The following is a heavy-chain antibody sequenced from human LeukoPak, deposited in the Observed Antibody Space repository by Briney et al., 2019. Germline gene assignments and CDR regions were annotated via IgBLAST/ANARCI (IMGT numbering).Heavy chain of an antibody. D-gene: IGHD2-15*01. CDR3: AKVAGYCSGGSCYELFAFDY. CDR2: IYSGGST. V-gene: IGHV3-66*01. J-gene: IGHJ4*02. CDR1: GFTVSSNY. Sequence: GGSLRLSCAASGFTVSSNYMSWVRQAPGEGLEWVSVIYSGGSTYYADSVKGRFTISRDNSKNTLYLQMNSLRAEDTAVYYCAKVAGYCSGGSCYELFAFDYWGQGTLVTVSS.